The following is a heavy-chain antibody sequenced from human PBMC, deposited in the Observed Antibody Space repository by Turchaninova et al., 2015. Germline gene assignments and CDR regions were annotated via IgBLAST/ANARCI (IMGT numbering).Heavy chain of an antibody. V-gene: IGHV1-69*01. D-gene: IGHD2-15*01. CDR2: IIPIFGTA. Sequence: QVQLVQSGAAVKKPGSSVKVACRAAGGTFSSYAIIWVLHAPGQGLEWIGGIIPIFGTANYAQKCQGRGTITADESTSTAYMELSSLRSEDTAVYYCARSRRCSGGSCFDAFDIWGQGTMVTVSS. CDR1: GGTFSSYA. CDR3: ARSRRCSGGSCFDAFDI. J-gene: IGHJ3*02.